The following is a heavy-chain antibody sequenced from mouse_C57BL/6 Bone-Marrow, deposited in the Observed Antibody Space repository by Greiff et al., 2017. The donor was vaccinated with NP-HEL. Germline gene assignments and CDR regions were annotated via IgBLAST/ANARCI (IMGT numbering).Heavy chain of an antibody. CDR3: TTSPTWFAY. V-gene: IGHV14-4*01. J-gene: IGHJ3*01. Sequence: VQLQQSGAELVRPGASVKLSCTASGFNIKDDYMHWVKQRPEQGLEWIGWIVPENGDTEYASKFQGKATITADTSSNTAYLQLSSLTAEDTAVYYCTTSPTWFAYWGQGTLVTVSA. CDR2: IVPENGDT. CDR1: GFNIKDDY.